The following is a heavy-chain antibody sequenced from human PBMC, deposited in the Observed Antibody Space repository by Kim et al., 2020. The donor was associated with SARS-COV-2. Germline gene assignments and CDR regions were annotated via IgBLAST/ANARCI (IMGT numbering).Heavy chain of an antibody. CDR1: GGSISSYY. D-gene: IGHD3-22*01. CDR3: ARHADSSGYYYDPYFDY. CDR2: IYYSGST. J-gene: IGHJ4*02. Sequence: SETPSLTCTVSGGSISSYYWSWIRQPPGKGLEWIGYIYYSGSTNYNPSLKSRVTISVDTSKNQFSLKLSSVTAADTAVYYCARHADSSGYYYDPYFDYWGQGTLVTVSS. V-gene: IGHV4-59*08.